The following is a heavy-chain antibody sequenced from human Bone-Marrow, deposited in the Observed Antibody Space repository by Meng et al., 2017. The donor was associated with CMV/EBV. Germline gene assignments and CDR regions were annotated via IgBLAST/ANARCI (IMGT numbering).Heavy chain of an antibody. D-gene: IGHD6-19*01. J-gene: IGHJ4*02. Sequence: GESLKISCAASGFTFSSYGMHWVRQAPGKGLEWVTYIVSDGTRKYYADSVKGRFTLSRDNSENTLFLQMNTLRADDTAVYYCVTGLMDHWGQGALVTVSS. V-gene: IGHV3-30*02. CDR2: IVSDGTRK. CDR3: VTGLMDH. CDR1: GFTFSSYG.